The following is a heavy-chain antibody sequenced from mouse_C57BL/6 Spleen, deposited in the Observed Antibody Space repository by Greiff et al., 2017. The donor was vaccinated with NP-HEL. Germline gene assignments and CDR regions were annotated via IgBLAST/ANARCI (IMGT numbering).Heavy chain of an antibody. CDR1: GYTFTDYY. D-gene: IGHD3-1*01. J-gene: IGHJ2*01. V-gene: IGHV1-26*01. CDR2: INPNNGGT. Sequence: VQLQQSGPELVKPGASVKISCKASGYTFTDYYMNWVKQSHGKSLEWIGDINPNNGGTSYNQKFKGKATLTVDKSSSTAYMELRSLTSEDSAVYYCARGHSSGYDFDYWGQGTTLTVSS. CDR3: ARGHSSGYDFDY.